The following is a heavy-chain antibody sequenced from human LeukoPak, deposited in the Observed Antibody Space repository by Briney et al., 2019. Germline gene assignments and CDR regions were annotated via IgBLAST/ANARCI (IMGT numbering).Heavy chain of an antibody. CDR2: IRSKVYGGTA. Sequence: GGSLRLSCSTSGFTFGDFAMNWVRQAPGRGLEWVGLIRSKVYGGTAYYAASVKGRFTISRDDSKSIAYLQMNSLKIEDTAVYYCSREEYCSGTSCFDYWGQGTLVTVSS. V-gene: IGHV3-49*04. D-gene: IGHD2-2*01. CDR1: GFTFGDFA. J-gene: IGHJ4*02. CDR3: SREEYCSGTSCFDY.